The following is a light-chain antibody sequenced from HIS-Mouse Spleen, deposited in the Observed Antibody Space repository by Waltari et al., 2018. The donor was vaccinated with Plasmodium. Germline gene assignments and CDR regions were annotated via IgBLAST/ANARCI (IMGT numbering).Light chain of an antibody. Sequence: SYELTQPLSVSLALGPTARLTCGGNNIGSNNVHWYQQKPGQAPVLVIYRDSNRPSGIPERFSGSNSGNTATLTISRAQAGDEADYYCQVWDSSTVVFGGGTKLTVL. V-gene: IGLV3-9*01. J-gene: IGLJ2*01. CDR2: RDS. CDR1: NIGSNN. CDR3: QVWDSSTVV.